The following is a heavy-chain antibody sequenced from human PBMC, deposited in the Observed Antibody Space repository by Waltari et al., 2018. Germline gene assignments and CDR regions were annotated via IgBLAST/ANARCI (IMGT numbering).Heavy chain of an antibody. CDR3: ARGRGSYYYYYYLDV. D-gene: IGHD2-15*01. CDR1: SVSISSAGYS. J-gene: IGHJ6*03. V-gene: IGHV4-30-2*01. Sequence: QVQLQESGSGLVKPSQTLSLTCTVSSVSISSAGYSWSWIRQPLGKGLELIGYVYHTGSTYYNPSLQSRVTISVDRSKNQFSLKLSSVTAADTAVYYCARGRGSYYYYYYLDVWGKGTTVIVSS. CDR2: VYHTGST.